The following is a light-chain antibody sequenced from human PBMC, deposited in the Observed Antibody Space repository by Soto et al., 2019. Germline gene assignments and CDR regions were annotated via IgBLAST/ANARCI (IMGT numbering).Light chain of an antibody. V-gene: IGKV3D-15*01. CDR1: QTVSSN. J-gene: IGKJ1*01. CDR3: QQYNNWPRT. Sequence: EIILTQSPDTLSLSAGERATLSCRTSQTVSSNYLAWCQQRPGQAPRLLIYGASTRAAGIPDRFSGSGSGTEFTLTISSLQSEDFAVYYCQQYNNWPRTFGQGTKVDIK. CDR2: GAS.